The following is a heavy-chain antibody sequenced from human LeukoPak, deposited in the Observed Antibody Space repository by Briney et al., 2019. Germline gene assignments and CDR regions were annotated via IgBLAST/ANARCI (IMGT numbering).Heavy chain of an antibody. D-gene: IGHD3-16*01. J-gene: IGHJ3*02. CDR3: AKEGRGGFDI. Sequence: AGGSLRPSCVASGFTFSRSGMHWVRQAPGKGLEWVTFIGYDGSKIYYADSVKGRFTVSRDNSKNMLYLQMNSLRAEDTAVYYCAKEGRGGFDIWGQGTTVTVSS. CDR2: IGYDGSKI. V-gene: IGHV3-30*02. CDR1: GFTFSRSG.